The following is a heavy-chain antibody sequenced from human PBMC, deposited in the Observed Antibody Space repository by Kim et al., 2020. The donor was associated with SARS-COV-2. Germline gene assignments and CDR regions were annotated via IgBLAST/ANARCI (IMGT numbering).Heavy chain of an antibody. V-gene: IGHV3-11*06. D-gene: IGHD2-21*02. CDR3: ARDTRGGVTQYHYYYMDV. Sequence: KGRFSISRDNAKNSLYLQMNRMRAEDTAVYYCARDTRGGVTQYHYYYMDVWGKGTTVTVSS. J-gene: IGHJ6*03.